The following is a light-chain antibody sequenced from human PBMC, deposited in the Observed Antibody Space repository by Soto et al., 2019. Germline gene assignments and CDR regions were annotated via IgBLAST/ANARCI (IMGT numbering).Light chain of an antibody. CDR2: GAS. V-gene: IGKV3-11*01. CDR1: QSVSNNY. J-gene: IGKJ5*01. CDR3: KQRSRWPPLS. Sequence: EIVLRQSPGTLSLSLRERATLSCRASQSVSNNYLAWYLQKPGQAPRPLIYGASNRATGIPARFSGSGSGTDFTLTISSLQPEDFAVYYCKQRSRWPPLSFGLGTRLAIK.